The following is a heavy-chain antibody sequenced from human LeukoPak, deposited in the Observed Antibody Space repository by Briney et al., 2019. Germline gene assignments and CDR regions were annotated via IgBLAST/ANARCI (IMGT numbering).Heavy chain of an antibody. J-gene: IGHJ6*03. Sequence: GASVKVSCKASGYTFTSYGISWVRQAPGQGLEWMGWISAYNGNTNYAQKLQGRVTMTTDTSTSTAYMELSRLRSDDTAVYYCARASYYYYYYMDVWGKGTTVTISS. CDR3: ARASYYYYYYMDV. CDR1: GYTFTSYG. V-gene: IGHV1-18*01. CDR2: ISAYNGNT.